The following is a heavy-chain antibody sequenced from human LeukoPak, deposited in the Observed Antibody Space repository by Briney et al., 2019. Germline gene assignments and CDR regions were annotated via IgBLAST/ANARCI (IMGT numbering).Heavy chain of an antibody. D-gene: IGHD5-18*01. Sequence: GGSLRLSCAASGFTVSSNYMSSVRQAPGKGLEWVSVIYSGGSTYYADSVKGRFTISRDNSKNTLYLQMNSLRAEDTAVYFCARDPTLDNSWIQEPPYYQYYYMDVWGKGTTVTVSS. J-gene: IGHJ6*03. V-gene: IGHV3-66*02. CDR1: GFTVSSNY. CDR3: ARDPTLDNSWIQEPPYYQYYYMDV. CDR2: IYSGGST.